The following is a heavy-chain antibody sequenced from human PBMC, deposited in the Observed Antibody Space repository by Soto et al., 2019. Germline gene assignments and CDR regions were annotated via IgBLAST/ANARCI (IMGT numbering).Heavy chain of an antibody. D-gene: IGHD3-3*01. CDR2: IIPIFGTA. J-gene: IGHJ6*02. CDR1: GGTFSSYA. Sequence: QVQLVQSGAEVKKPGSSVKVSCKASGGTFSSYAISWVRQAPGQGLEWMGGIIPIFGTANYAQKFQGRVTITADESTSTAYMEMSSLRSEDTAVYYCARETRKFLIPVRGGMDVWGQGTTVTVSS. CDR3: ARETRKFLIPVRGGMDV. V-gene: IGHV1-69*12.